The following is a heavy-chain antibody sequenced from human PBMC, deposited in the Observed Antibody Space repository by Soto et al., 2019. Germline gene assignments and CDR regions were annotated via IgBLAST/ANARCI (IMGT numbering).Heavy chain of an antibody. CDR1: GDTFSSYA. V-gene: IGHV1-69*01. CDR2: IIPIFGTA. CDR3: ARSIWVVTGGSLYSSDD. Sequence: KVSCKASGDTFSSYAIGWARQAPGQGLEWMGGIIPIFGTANYAQKFQGRVTITADESTSTAYMELSSLRSEDTAVYYCARSIWVVTGGSLYSSDDRGQGPLVTVSS. J-gene: IGHJ4*02. D-gene: IGHD2-8*02.